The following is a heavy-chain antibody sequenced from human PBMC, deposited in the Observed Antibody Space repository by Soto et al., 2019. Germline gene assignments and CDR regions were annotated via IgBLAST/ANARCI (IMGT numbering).Heavy chain of an antibody. V-gene: IGHV2-5*02. Sequence: ESGPTLVNPTQTLTLTCTFSGFSLSTTGVGVGWIRQPPGKALEWLALIYWDDDKRYNPSLKSRLTITKDTSKNQVVLTMTHMDPVDTATYYCVQSRCGGDCLQSYSSHSYYGLDVWGQGTTVTGSS. J-gene: IGHJ6*02. CDR1: GFSLSTTGVG. CDR2: IYWDDDK. CDR3: VQSRCGGDCLQSYSSHSYYGLDV. D-gene: IGHD2-21*01.